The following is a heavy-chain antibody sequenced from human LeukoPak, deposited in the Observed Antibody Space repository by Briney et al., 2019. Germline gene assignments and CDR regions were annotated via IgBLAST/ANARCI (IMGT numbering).Heavy chain of an antibody. CDR1: GFTLSSYA. V-gene: IGHV3-23*01. Sequence: PGGSLRLSCAASGFTLSSYAMSWVRQAPGKGLEWVSAISGSGGSTYYADSVKGRFTISRDNSKNTLYLQMNSLRAEDTAVYYCAKNNYHYDILTGLDYWGQGTLVTVSS. D-gene: IGHD3-9*01. CDR2: ISGSGGST. CDR3: AKNNYHYDILTGLDY. J-gene: IGHJ4*02.